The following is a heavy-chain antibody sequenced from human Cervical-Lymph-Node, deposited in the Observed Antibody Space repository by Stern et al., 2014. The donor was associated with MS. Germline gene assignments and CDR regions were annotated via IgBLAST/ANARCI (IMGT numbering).Heavy chain of an antibody. Sequence: VQLVQSGSELKQPGASVTVSCRVSGSPFTASSISWVRQDPGRGLEWMGWINTRTGNPTYALDFTGRFVFSLDTSVSAAVLQISSLKADDTAVYYCARSQPFSYWGQGTRVTVSP. CDR2: INTRTGNP. CDR1: GSPFTASS. J-gene: IGHJ4*02. CDR3: ARSQPFSY. V-gene: IGHV7-4-1*02. D-gene: IGHD6-13*01.